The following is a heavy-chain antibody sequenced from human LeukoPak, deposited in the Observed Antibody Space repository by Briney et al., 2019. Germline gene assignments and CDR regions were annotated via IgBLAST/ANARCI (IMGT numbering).Heavy chain of an antibody. V-gene: IGHV3-73*01. Sequence: GGSLKLSCAASGFTFSGSAMPWVRQASGKGLEWVGRIRSKANSYATAYAASVKRRFTISRDDSKNTAYLQMNSLKTEDTAVYYCTRPPYCSGGSCLPIWGQGTLVTVSS. CDR2: IRSKANSYAT. CDR3: TRPPYCSGGSCLPI. D-gene: IGHD2-15*01. J-gene: IGHJ4*02. CDR1: GFTFSGSA.